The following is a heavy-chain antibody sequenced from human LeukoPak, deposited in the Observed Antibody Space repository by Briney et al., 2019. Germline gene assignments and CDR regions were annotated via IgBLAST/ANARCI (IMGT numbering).Heavy chain of an antibody. V-gene: IGHV4/OR15-8*02. D-gene: IGHD1-26*01. CDR3: SRESGPFCPFGY. J-gene: IGHJ4*02. CDR2: ISLAGQT. CDR1: GGSISGTTW. Sequence: PSETLSLTCGVSGGSISGTTWWSWVRQPPGQGLEWIGEISLAGQTNFNPSLNGRVTMSLDKSSNKLYLHLTSVTAADTTTYFCSRESGPFCPFGYWGQGTLVTVSS.